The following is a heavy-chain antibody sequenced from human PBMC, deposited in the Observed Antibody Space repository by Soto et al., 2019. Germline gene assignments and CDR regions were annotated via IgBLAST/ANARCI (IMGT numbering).Heavy chain of an antibody. J-gene: IGHJ4*02. CDR2: INAANGDT. V-gene: IGHV1-3*01. D-gene: IGHD2-21*02. CDR1: GYTFTTYG. Sequence: AAVKVSCKASGYTFTTYGIHCVRQAPGQRLEWMGWINAANGDTKYSPKFQGRVAITRDTSASTAYMELRSLRSEATAVYYCVRRHVSASGIDLFDHWGQGTLVTVSS. CDR3: VRRHVSASGIDLFDH.